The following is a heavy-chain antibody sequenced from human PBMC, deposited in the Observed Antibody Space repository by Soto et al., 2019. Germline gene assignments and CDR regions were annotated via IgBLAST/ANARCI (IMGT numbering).Heavy chain of an antibody. CDR2: ISAYNGNT. V-gene: IGHV1-18*01. CDR3: AKAPPRDMVVAATWGYYYYGMDV. CDR1: GYTFTSYG. J-gene: IGHJ6*02. Sequence: QVQLVQSGAEVKKPGASVKVSCKASGYTFTSYGISWVRQAPGQGLEWMGWISAYNGNTNYAQKLQGRVTMTTDTSTSTAYKELRSLRSDDTAVYYCAKAPPRDMVVAATWGYYYYGMDVWGQGTTVTVSS. D-gene: IGHD2-15*01.